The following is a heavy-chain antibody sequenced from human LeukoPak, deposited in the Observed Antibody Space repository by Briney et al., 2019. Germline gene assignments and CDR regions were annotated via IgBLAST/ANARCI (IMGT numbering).Heavy chain of an antibody. J-gene: IGHJ5*02. Sequence: GGSLRLSCAASGLTLSSYGMHWVRQAPGKGLGWVAFIRYDGSNKYYADSVKGRFTISRDNSKNTLYLQMNSLRAEDTAVYYCAKDRLPYCSGGSCYNWFDPWSQGTLVTVSS. CDR3: AKDRLPYCSGGSCYNWFDP. CDR2: IRYDGSNK. D-gene: IGHD2-15*01. V-gene: IGHV3-30*02. CDR1: GLTLSSYG.